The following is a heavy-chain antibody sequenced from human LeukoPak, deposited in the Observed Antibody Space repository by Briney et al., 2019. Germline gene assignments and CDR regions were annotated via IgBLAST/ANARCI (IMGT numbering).Heavy chain of an antibody. CDR3: ARGVDINYSGYDSFDY. D-gene: IGHD5-12*01. J-gene: IGHJ4*02. CDR1: GGSFSGYY. V-gene: IGHV4-34*01. Sequence: PSETLSLTCAVYGGSFSGYYWSWIRQPPGKGLEWIGEINHSGSTNYNPSLKSRVTISVDTSKNQFSLKLSSVTAADTAVYYCARGVDINYSGYDSFDYWGQGTLVTVSS. CDR2: INHSGST.